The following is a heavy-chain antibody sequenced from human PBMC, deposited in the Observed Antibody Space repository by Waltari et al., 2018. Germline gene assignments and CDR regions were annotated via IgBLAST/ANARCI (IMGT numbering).Heavy chain of an antibody. V-gene: IGHV3-23*01. J-gene: IGHJ4*02. Sequence: EVQLLESGGGLVQPGGSLRLSCAASGFTFSSYAMSWVCQAPGKGLGWVSASSGSGGSTYYADSVKGRFTISRDNSKNTLYLQMNSLRAEDTAVYYCAKDTGTMIVVVTEYWGQGTLVTVSS. D-gene: IGHD3-22*01. CDR3: AKDTGTMIVVVTEY. CDR1: GFTFSSYA. CDR2: SSGSGGST.